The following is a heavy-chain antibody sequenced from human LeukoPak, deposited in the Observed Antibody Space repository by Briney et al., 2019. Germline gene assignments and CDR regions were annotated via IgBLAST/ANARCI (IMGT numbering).Heavy chain of an antibody. CDR2: INDYSGNT. V-gene: IGHV4-34*01. Sequence: SETLSLTCDVFGGSFTDYFWTWIRQSPGKGLEWHGEINDYSGNTNYNPSLNSRVSISLEKSKNQFSLELRSVTAADTAVYYCARGRIAKIVVVHSFQYGMDVWGQGTTVTVSS. CDR3: ARGRIAKIVVVHSFQYGMDV. J-gene: IGHJ6*02. CDR1: GGSFTDYF. D-gene: IGHD3-22*01.